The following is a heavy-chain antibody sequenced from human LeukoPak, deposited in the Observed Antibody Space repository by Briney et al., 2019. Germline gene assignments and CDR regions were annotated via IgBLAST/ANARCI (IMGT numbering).Heavy chain of an antibody. CDR2: ISTSGTTI. V-gene: IGHV3-48*03. CDR1: GFTVGSNY. CDR3: ARNGLAANGYFDY. Sequence: GGSLRLSCAASGFTVGSNYMNWVRQAPGKGLEWVSYISTSGTTINYSDSVKGRFTISRDNAKKSLYLQMNSLRAEDTAVYYCARNGLAANGYFDYWGQGTLVTVSS. J-gene: IGHJ4*02. D-gene: IGHD2-8*01.